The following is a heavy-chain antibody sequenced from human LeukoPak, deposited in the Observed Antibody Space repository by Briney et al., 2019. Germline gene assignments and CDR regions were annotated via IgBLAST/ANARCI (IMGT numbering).Heavy chain of an antibody. J-gene: IGHJ6*02. CDR1: GGTFSSYA. CDR3: ARVDGTTVTPYYYYGMDV. CDR2: IIPILGIA. D-gene: IGHD4-17*01. V-gene: IGHV1-69*04. Sequence: SVKVSCKASGGTFSSYAISWVRQAPGQGLEWMGRIIPILGIANYAQKFQGRVTITGDKSTSTAYMELSSLRSEDTAVYYCARVDGTTVTPYYYYGMDVWGQGTTVTVSS.